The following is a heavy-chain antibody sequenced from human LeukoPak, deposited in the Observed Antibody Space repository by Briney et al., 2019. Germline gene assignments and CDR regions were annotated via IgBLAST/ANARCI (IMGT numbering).Heavy chain of an antibody. D-gene: IGHD6-13*01. J-gene: IGHJ5*02. CDR2: INPNSGGT. V-gene: IGHV1-2*02. Sequence: GASVKVSCKASGYTFTGYYMHWVRQAPGQGLEWMGWINPNSGGTNYAQKFQGRVTMTRDTSISTAYMELSRLRSDDTAVYYCAREVEGRQQLPRNKNWFDPWGQGTLVTVSS. CDR1: GYTFTGYY. CDR3: AREVEGRQQLPRNKNWFDP.